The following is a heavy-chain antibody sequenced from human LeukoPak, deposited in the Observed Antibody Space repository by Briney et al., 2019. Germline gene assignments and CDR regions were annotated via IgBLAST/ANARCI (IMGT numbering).Heavy chain of an antibody. J-gene: IGHJ5*02. V-gene: IGHV4-31*03. Sequence: SETLSLTCTVSGGSISSGGYYWSWIRQHPGKGLEWIGYIYYSGSTYYNPSLKSRVTISVDTSKNQFSLKLSSVTAADTAVYYCARDKGAMTTVTTNWFDPWGQGTLVTVSS. D-gene: IGHD4-4*01. CDR3: ARDKGAMTTVTTNWFDP. CDR1: GGSISSGGYY. CDR2: IYYSGST.